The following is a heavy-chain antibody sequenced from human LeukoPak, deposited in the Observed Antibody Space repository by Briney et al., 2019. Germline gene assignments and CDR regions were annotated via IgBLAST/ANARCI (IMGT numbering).Heavy chain of an antibody. J-gene: IGHJ6*03. Sequence: GESLKISCEGSGYSFTTYWIGWVRQMPGKGLEWMGIIYPGDSDTRYSPSFQGQVTISADKSISTAYLQWSSLKASDTAKYYCARTGAGSDHCMDVWGKGTTVTVSS. CDR3: ARTGAGSDHCMDV. CDR2: IYPGDSDT. CDR1: GYSFTTYW. D-gene: IGHD6-13*01. V-gene: IGHV5-51*01.